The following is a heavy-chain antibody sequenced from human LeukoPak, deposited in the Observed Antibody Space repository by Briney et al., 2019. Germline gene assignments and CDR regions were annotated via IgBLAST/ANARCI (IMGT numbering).Heavy chain of an antibody. CDR3: ARVSARLEIYWYFDL. CDR1: GASISGFY. CDR2: IYYSGST. V-gene: IGHV4-59*12. D-gene: IGHD5-24*01. J-gene: IGHJ2*01. Sequence: LETLSLTCTVSGASISGFYWSWIRQSPGKGLEWIGHIYYSGSTYYNPSLKSRVTISVDTSKNQFSLKLSSVTAADTAVYYCARVSARLEIYWYFDLWGRGTLVTVSS.